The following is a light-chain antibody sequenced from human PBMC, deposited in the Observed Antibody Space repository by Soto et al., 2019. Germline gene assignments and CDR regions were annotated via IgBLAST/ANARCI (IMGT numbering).Light chain of an antibody. CDR1: SSDVSGYDF. CDR2: EVT. CDR3: ASYAGSNKV. J-gene: IGLJ1*01. V-gene: IGLV2-8*01. Sequence: QSALTQPPSASGSPGQSVTISCTGTSSDVSGYDFVSWYQQQPGKAPKLMIFEVTKRPSGVPDRFSGSKSGNTASLTVSGLLPEDEADYYCASYAGSNKVFGTGTKLTVL.